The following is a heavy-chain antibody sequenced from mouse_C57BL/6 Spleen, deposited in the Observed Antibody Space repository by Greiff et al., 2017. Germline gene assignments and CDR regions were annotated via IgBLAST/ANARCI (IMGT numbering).Heavy chain of an antibody. CDR1: GYTFTSYW. CDR3: ARGHDGYYYFDY. Sequence: QVQLKQPGAELVMPGASVKLSCKASGYTFTSYWMHWVKQRPGQGLEWIGEIDPSDSYTNYNQKFKGKSTLTVDKSSSTAYMQLSSLTSEDSAVYYCARGHDGYYYFDYWGQGTTLTVSS. D-gene: IGHD2-3*01. CDR2: IDPSDSYT. V-gene: IGHV1-69*01. J-gene: IGHJ2*01.